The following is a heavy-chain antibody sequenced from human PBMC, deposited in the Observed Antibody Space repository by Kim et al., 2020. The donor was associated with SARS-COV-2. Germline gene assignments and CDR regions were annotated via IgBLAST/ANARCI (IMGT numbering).Heavy chain of an antibody. D-gene: IGHD5-18*01. Sequence: SRVTISVDTSKNQFSLTLSSVTAADTAVYYCARGAGTYSYGPRPKTDFDYWGQGTLVTVSS. CDR3: ARGAGTYSYGPRPKTDFDY. J-gene: IGHJ4*02. V-gene: IGHV4-34*01.